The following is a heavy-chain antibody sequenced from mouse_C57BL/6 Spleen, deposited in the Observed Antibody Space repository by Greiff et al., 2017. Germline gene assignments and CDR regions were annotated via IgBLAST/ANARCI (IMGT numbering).Heavy chain of an antibody. D-gene: IGHD1-1*01. CDR1: GYTFTSYW. CDR3: AIDSSFRVSFDY. CDR2: IHPNSGST. J-gene: IGHJ2*01. V-gene: IGHV1-64*01. Sequence: QVQLQQPGAELVKPGASVTLSCKASGYTFTSYWMHWVKPRPGQGLEWIGMIHPNSGSTNYNEKFKSKATLTVDKSASTAYMQLSSLTSEDSAVYYCAIDSSFRVSFDYWGQGTTLTVSS.